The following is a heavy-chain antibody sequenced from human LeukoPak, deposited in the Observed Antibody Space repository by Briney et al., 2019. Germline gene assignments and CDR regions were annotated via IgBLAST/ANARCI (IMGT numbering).Heavy chain of an antibody. D-gene: IGHD5-18*01. V-gene: IGHV4-4*07. CDR2: IYTSGST. CDR3: ARDGEVDTAMVNYYYGMDV. CDR1: GGSISSYY. Sequence: SETLSLTCTVSGGSISSYYWGWIRQPAGKGLEWIGRIYTSGSTNYNPSLTSRVTMSVDTSKNQFSLKLSSVTAADTAVYYCARDGEVDTAMVNYYYGMDVWGQGTTVTVSS. J-gene: IGHJ6*02.